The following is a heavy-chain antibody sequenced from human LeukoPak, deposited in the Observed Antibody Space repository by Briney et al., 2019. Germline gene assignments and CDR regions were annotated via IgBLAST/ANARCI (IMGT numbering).Heavy chain of an antibody. CDR2: IKQDGSEK. J-gene: IGHJ4*02. V-gene: IGHV3-7*03. Sequence: GGSLRLSCAASGFTFSSYWMSWVRQAPGKGLEWVANIKQDGSEKYYEDSVKGRFTISRDNAKNSLYLQMNGLRAEDTAVYYCARESRYYGSGTPLDYWGQGTLVTVSS. D-gene: IGHD3-10*01. CDR1: GFTFSSYW. CDR3: ARESRYYGSGTPLDY.